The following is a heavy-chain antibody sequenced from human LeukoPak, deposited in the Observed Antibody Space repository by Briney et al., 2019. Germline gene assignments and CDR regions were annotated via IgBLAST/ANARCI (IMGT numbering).Heavy chain of an antibody. CDR2: MSYSGST. V-gene: IGHV4-59*01. D-gene: IGHD5-24*01. CDR1: GGSISSYY. J-gene: IGHJ4*02. Sequence: PSETLSLTCTVSGGSISSYYWSWIRQPPGKGLEWIAYMSYSGSTNYNPSFKRRVTISADTSKNQISLKLSCVTPAETAVYYCVRGGMKMAYYFDYWGQGTLVTVSS. CDR3: VRGGMKMAYYFDY.